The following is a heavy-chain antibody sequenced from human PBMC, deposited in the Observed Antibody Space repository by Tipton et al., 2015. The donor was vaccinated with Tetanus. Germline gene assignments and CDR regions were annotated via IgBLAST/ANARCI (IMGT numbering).Heavy chain of an antibody. J-gene: IGHJ4*02. CDR3: VSGSALDY. Sequence: GSLRLSCAVSGFTFSNYKMNWVRQAPGRGLEWVSSISSTSRYIYYAGSVKGRFTISRDNAKNSLFLEIKSLRADDTAVYYCVSGSALDYWGQGTLITVSS. D-gene: IGHD6-25*01. V-gene: IGHV3-21*01. CDR2: ISSTSRYI. CDR1: GFTFSNYK.